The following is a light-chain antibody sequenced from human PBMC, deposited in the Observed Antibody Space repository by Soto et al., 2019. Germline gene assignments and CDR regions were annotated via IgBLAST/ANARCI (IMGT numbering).Light chain of an antibody. CDR1: SSNIGAGYD. Sequence: QAVVTQPPSVSGAPGQRVTFSCTGSSSNIGAGYDVRWYQHLPGTAPKLLIYGDTNRPSGVPDRFSGSKSGTSASLAITGLQAEDEADYYCQSYDSSLSVVVFGGGTKLTVL. CDR3: QSYDSSLSVVV. V-gene: IGLV1-40*01. CDR2: GDT. J-gene: IGLJ2*01.